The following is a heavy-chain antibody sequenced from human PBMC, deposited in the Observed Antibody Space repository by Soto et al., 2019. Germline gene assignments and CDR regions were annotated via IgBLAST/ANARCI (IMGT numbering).Heavy chain of an antibody. D-gene: IGHD6-13*01. V-gene: IGHV4-59*01. J-gene: IGHJ5*02. CDR3: ARFGIAAHNWFDP. CDR2: IYYSGST. Sequence: SETLSLTCTVSGCSISSYYWSWIRQPPGKGLEWIGYIYYSGSTNYNPSLKSRVTISVDTSKNQFSLKLSSVTAADTAVYYCARFGIAAHNWFDPWGQGTLVTVSS. CDR1: GCSISSYY.